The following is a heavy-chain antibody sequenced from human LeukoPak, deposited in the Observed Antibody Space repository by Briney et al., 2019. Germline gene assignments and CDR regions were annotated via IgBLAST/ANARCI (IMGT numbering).Heavy chain of an antibody. J-gene: IGHJ4*02. V-gene: IGHV4-38-2*02. D-gene: IGHD3-16*02. CDR3: ARYDVWGSYRAFDY. CDR1: GYSINSDYY. Sequence: PSETLSLTCTVSGYSINSDYYWGWIRQPPGKGLEWIGTIYHSGTTYYHPHPKSRVTISVDKSKNQFSLQLSSVTAADTAVYYWARYDVWGSYRAFDYWGQGTLVTVSS. CDR2: IYHSGTT.